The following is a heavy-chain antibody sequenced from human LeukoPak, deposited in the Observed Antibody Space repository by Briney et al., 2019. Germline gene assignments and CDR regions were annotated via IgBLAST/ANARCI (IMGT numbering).Heavy chain of an antibody. CDR3: ARDRPGSYYAFDI. CDR2: IYYSGST. J-gene: IGHJ3*02. D-gene: IGHD1-26*01. V-gene: IGHV4-39*07. Sequence: SETLSLTCTVSGGSISSSSYYWGWIRQPPGKGLEWIGSIYYSGSTYYNPSLKSRVTISVDTSKNQFSLKLSSVTAADTAVYYCARDRPGSYYAFDIWGQGTMVTVSS. CDR1: GGSISSSSYY.